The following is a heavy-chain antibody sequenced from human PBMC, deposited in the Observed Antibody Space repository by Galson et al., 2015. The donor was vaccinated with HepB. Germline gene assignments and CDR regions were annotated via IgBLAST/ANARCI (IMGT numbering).Heavy chain of an antibody. CDR1: GFTFSSYG. CDR3: AKGGKLLGFGHPDY. Sequence: SLRLSCAASGFTFSSYGMHWVRQAPGKGLEWVAVISYDGSNKYYADSVKGRFTISRDNTKNTLYLQMNSLRAEDTAVYYCAKGGKLLGFGHPDYWGQGTLVTVSS. CDR2: ISYDGSNK. D-gene: IGHD3-10*01. J-gene: IGHJ4*02. V-gene: IGHV3-30*18.